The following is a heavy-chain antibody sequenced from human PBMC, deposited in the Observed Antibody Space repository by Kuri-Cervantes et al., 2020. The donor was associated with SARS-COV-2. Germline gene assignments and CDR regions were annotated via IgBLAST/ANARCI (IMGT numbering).Heavy chain of an antibody. CDR1: GYTFNNYG. Sequence: ASVKVSCKASGYTFNNYGISWVRQAPGQGLEWMGWISAHNGNTNCAQKVQGRVTMTTDTSTNTAYMELRSLRSDDTAVYYCARDIYSPNCSSTSCPYYYYYYGMDVWGQGTTVTVSS. V-gene: IGHV1-18*01. CDR3: ARDIYSPNCSSTSCPYYYYYYGMDV. CDR2: ISAHNGNT. D-gene: IGHD2-2*01. J-gene: IGHJ6*02.